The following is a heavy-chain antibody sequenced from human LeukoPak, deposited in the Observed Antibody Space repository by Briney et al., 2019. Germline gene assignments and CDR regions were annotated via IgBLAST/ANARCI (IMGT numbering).Heavy chain of an antibody. J-gene: IGHJ4*02. CDR3: AKGLERESRLDS. CDR1: GFTFNAYT. V-gene: IGHV3-23*01. D-gene: IGHD1-1*01. Sequence: GESLRLSCAASGFTFNAYTMYWVRQAPGKGLEWVSGISNSGGSTYYADSVKGRFTISRDNSKNTLYLQMNSLRAEDTALYYCAKGLERESRLDSWGQGTLVTVSS. CDR2: ISNSGGST.